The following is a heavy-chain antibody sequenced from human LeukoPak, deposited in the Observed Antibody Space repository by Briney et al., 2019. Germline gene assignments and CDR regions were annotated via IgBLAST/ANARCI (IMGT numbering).Heavy chain of an antibody. Sequence: GASVKVSCKASGYTFTGYYMHWVRQAPGQGLEWMGWINPNSGGTNYAQKFQGWVTMTRDTSISTAYMELSSLRSEDTAVYYCARKMSRGNFDYWGQGTLVTVSS. CDR1: GYTFTGYY. CDR3: ARKMSRGNFDY. D-gene: IGHD3-10*01. CDR2: INPNSGGT. J-gene: IGHJ4*02. V-gene: IGHV1-2*04.